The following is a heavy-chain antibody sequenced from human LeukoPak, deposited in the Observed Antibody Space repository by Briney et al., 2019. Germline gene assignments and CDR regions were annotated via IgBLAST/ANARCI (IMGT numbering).Heavy chain of an antibody. D-gene: IGHD6-13*01. J-gene: IGHJ3*02. CDR1: GGSISSYY. Sequence: SETLSLTCTVSGGSISSYYWSWIRQPPGKGLEWIGYIYYSGSTDYNPSLKSRVTISVDTSKNQFSLKLSSVTAADTAVYYCARPQHGLFDAFDIWGQGTMVTVSS. CDR3: ARPQHGLFDAFDI. CDR2: IYYSGST. V-gene: IGHV4-59*01.